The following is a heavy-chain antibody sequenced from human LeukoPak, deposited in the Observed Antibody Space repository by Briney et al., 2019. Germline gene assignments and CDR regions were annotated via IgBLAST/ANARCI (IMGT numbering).Heavy chain of an antibody. CDR1: GCSISSYY. D-gene: IGHD4-23*01. J-gene: IGHJ4*02. CDR3: ERQTYNGGLFDY. V-gene: IGHV4-59*08. Sequence: SETLSLTCTASGCSISSYYMSWVRQPPGQGLEWIGCIYRSGSTKYNPSLKSRVTISADTSKNQFSLNLSSVNAADTAVYYCERQTYNGGLFDYWGQGTLVTVSS. CDR2: IYRSGST.